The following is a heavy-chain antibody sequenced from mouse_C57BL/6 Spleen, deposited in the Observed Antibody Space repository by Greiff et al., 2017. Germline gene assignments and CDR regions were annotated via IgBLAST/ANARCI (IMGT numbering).Heavy chain of an antibody. V-gene: IGHV5-17*01. J-gene: IGHJ2*01. CDR3: ASLGSSYGDFDY. Sequence: EVMLVESGGGLVKPGGSLKLSCAASGFTFSDYGMHWVRQAPEKGLEWVAYISSGSSTIYYADTGKGRFTITRDNAKNTLFLQMNSLRSEDTAMYYCASLGSSYGDFDYWGQGATLTVSS. CDR1: GFTFSDYG. CDR2: ISSGSSTI. D-gene: IGHD1-1*01.